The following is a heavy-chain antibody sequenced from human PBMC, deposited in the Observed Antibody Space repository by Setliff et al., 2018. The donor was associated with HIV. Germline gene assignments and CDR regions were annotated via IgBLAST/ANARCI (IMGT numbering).Heavy chain of an antibody. Sequence: PGGSLRLSCAASGFTFSSYWMHWVRQAPGKGLVWVSRINSDGSSTSYADSLKGRFTISRDNAKNTLYLQMNSLRAEDTAVYYCARVFWYGLPQIYYYMDVWGKGTTVTVSS. J-gene: IGHJ6*03. V-gene: IGHV3-74*01. CDR3: ARVFWYGLPQIYYYMDV. CDR1: GFTFSSYW. CDR2: INSDGSST. D-gene: IGHD2-8*02.